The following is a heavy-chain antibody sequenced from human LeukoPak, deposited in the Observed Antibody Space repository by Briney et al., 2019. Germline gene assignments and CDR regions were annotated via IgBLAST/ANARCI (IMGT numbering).Heavy chain of an antibody. CDR3: ARDSGDYRWYFDY. CDR1: GFTFSSYW. Sequence: GGSLRLSCAASGFTFSSYWMSWVRQAPGKGLEWVANIREDGSQTYYVDSVKGRFTISRDNAKNSLYLQMNSLRAEDTAVYYCARDSGDYRWYFDYWGQGTLVTVSS. D-gene: IGHD4-17*01. J-gene: IGHJ4*02. CDR2: IREDGSQT. V-gene: IGHV3-7*01.